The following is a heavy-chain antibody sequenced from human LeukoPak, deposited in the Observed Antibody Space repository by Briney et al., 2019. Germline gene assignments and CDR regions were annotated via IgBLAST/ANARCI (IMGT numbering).Heavy chain of an antibody. CDR1: GFTFSSYG. CDR3: ARGGDFGY. V-gene: IGHV3-23*01. Sequence: GGTLRLSCAASGFTFSSYGMSWVRQAPGKGLDWVSGISGSGGRTYYADSVKGRFTISRDNSKNTLYLQMSSLRSEDTAVYYCARGGDFGYWGQGTLVTVSS. D-gene: IGHD2-15*01. J-gene: IGHJ4*02. CDR2: ISGSGGRT.